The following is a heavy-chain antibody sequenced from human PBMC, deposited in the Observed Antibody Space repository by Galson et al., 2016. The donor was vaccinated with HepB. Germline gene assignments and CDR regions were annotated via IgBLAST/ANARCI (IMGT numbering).Heavy chain of an antibody. CDR3: ARDGYRSLTDYYLYGLDV. D-gene: IGHD3-10*01. CDR2: ISTYNGNT. V-gene: IGHV1-18*01. Sequence: SVKVSCKASGYTFTSYGFSWVRQAPGQGLEWMGWISTYNGNTYYAQKFQARVTITRDTSASTAYMELSSLRSEDTAMYYCARDGYRSLTDYYLYGLDVWGQGTTVTVSS. J-gene: IGHJ6*02. CDR1: GYTFTSYG.